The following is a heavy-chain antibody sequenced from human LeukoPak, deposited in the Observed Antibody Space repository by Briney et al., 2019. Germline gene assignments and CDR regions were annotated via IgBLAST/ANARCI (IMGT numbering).Heavy chain of an antibody. CDR1: GFTFSSYG. V-gene: IGHV3-33*01. CDR2: IWYDGSNK. D-gene: IGHD3-22*01. Sequence: GGSLRLSCAASGFTFSSYGMHWVRQAPGKGLEWVAVIWYDGSNKYYADSVKGRFTISRDNSKNTLYLQMNSLRAEDTAVYYCARAGGRMIVVVIPYGMDVWGQGTTVTVSS. J-gene: IGHJ6*02. CDR3: ARAGGRMIVVVIPYGMDV.